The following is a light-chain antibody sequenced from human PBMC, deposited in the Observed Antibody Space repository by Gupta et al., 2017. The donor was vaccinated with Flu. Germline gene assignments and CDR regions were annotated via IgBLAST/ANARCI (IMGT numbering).Light chain of an antibody. Sequence: SLGQTATINCKSSQSVLYSSNNKSYLAWYQQKPGQPPKLLLYWASTRESGVPDRFSGSGSGTDFTLTISSLQAEDVAVYYCQQYSSVPLTFGGGTKVEIK. V-gene: IGKV4-1*01. CDR3: QQYSSVPLT. J-gene: IGKJ4*01. CDR1: QSVLYSSNNKSY. CDR2: WAS.